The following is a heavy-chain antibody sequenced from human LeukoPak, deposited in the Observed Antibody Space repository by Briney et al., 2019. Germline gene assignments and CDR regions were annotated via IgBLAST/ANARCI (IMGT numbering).Heavy chain of an antibody. CDR2: IYTSGST. CDR1: GGSISSGSYY. CDR3: ARTPRLYNPKSWKSCWYFDL. V-gene: IGHV4-61*02. D-gene: IGHD5-24*01. J-gene: IGHJ2*01. Sequence: SETLSLTCTVSGGSISSGSYYWSWIRQPAGKGLEWIGRIYTSGSTNYNPSLKSRVTISVDTSKNQFSLKLSSVTAADTAVYYCARTPRLYNPKSWKSCWYFDLWGRGTLVTVSS.